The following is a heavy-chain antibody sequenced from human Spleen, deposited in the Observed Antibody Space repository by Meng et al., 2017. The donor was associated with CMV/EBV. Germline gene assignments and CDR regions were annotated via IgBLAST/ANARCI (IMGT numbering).Heavy chain of an antibody. CDR1: GFTFSSYS. Sequence: GESLKISCAASGFTFSSYSMNWVRQAPGKGLEWVSSISSSSSYIYYADSVKGRFTISRDNAKNSLYLQMNSLRAEDTAVYYCAGGGSQHCSSTSCTQRRYFDYWGQGTLVTVSS. CDR3: AGGGSQHCSSTSCTQRRYFDY. D-gene: IGHD2-2*01. CDR2: ISSSSSYI. J-gene: IGHJ4*02. V-gene: IGHV3-21*01.